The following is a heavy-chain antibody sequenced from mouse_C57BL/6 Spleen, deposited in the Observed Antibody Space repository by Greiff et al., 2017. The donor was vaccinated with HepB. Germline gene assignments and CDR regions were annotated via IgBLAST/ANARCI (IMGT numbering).Heavy chain of an antibody. Sequence: VQLQQPGAELVRPGTSVKLSCKASGYTFTSYWMHWVKQRPGQGLEWIGVIDPSDSYTNYNQKFKGKATLTVDTSSSTAYMQLSSLTSEDSAVYYSARRATVVATRGYFDVWGTGTTVTVSS. V-gene: IGHV1-59*01. D-gene: IGHD1-1*01. CDR2: IDPSDSYT. J-gene: IGHJ1*03. CDR3: ARRATVVATRGYFDV. CDR1: GYTFTSYW.